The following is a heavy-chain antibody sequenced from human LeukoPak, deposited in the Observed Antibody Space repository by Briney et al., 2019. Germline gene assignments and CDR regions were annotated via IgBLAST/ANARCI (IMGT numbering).Heavy chain of an antibody. V-gene: IGHV4-59*01. Sequence: SETLSLTCTVSGGSITNYYWSWIRQPPGKGLEWIGYIYYSGSTNYNPSLKSRVTLSVDTSRNQFSLGLRSMTAADTAVYYCARTEPSGTTSHWGQGTLVTVSS. J-gene: IGHJ4*02. CDR1: GGSITNYY. D-gene: IGHD1-1*01. CDR2: IYYSGST. CDR3: ARTEPSGTTSH.